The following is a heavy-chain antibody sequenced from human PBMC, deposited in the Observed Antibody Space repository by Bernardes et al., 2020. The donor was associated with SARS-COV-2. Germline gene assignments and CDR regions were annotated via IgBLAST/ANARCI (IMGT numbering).Heavy chain of an antibody. CDR2: IDWDGDDDE. CDR3: ARIFWSGDSISPFDY. V-gene: IGHV2-70*11. CDR1: GFSLSTYGLG. D-gene: IGHD3-3*01. J-gene: IGHJ4*02. Sequence: SGPTKVQPTQTLTLTCTFSGFSLSTYGLGVSWIRQPPGKALAWLARIDWDGDDDEYFSTSLKTRLTISKDTSKNQVVLTMTNMDPADTATYYCARIFWSGDSISPFDYWGQGILVTVSS.